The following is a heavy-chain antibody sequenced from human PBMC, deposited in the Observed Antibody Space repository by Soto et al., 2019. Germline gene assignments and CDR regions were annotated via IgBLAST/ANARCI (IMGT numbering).Heavy chain of an antibody. CDR3: ARVVETVAAGILDY. J-gene: IGHJ4*02. Sequence: QVQLVESGGGLVKPGESLRLSCAASGFTFGDYYMSWIRQAPGKGLEWVTYISGTGSVKHYSDSVRGRFTISRGNAENSMYLQMNSLRAVDTAVYYCARVVETVAAGILDYWGQGALVTVSS. V-gene: IGHV3-11*01. D-gene: IGHD5-12*01. CDR1: GFTFGDYY. CDR2: ISGTGSVK.